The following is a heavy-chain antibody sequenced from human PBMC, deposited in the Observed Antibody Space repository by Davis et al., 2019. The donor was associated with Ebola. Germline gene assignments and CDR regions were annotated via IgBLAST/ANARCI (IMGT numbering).Heavy chain of an antibody. D-gene: IGHD2-2*01. Sequence: AASVKVSCKASGYTFTSYGISWVRQAPGQGLEWMGWISAYNGNTNYAQKLQGRVTMTTDTSTSTAYMELRSLRSEDTAVYYCASGPQDIVVVPAAISVWGQGTTVTVSS. CDR3: ASGPQDIVVVPAAISV. J-gene: IGHJ6*02. CDR2: ISAYNGNT. V-gene: IGHV1-18*01. CDR1: GYTFTSYG.